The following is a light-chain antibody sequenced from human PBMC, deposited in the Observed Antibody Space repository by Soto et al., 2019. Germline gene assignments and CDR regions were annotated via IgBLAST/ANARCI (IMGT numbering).Light chain of an antibody. Sequence: DIEMTQSPSSLSASVGDRVAITCRASQTISTYLNWYHQKPGTAPKLLIYTASSLQGGVPPRFSRNGARTLFTLTLSSLQPEDSGIYYCQQSYSRPYTFGQGTKVDIK. CDR2: TAS. CDR1: QTISTY. CDR3: QQSYSRPYT. V-gene: IGKV1-39*01. J-gene: IGKJ2*01.